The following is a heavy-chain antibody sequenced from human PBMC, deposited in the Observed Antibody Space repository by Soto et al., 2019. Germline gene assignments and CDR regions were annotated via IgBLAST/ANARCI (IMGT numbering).Heavy chain of an antibody. CDR1: GGTFSSYA. V-gene: IGHV1-69*13. Sequence: SVKVSCKASGGTFSSYAISWVRQAPGQGLEWMGGIIPIFGTANYAQKFQGRVTITADESTSTAYMELSSLRSEDTAVYYCARVFPYLVDGLADRTFDIWGQGTMVTVSS. J-gene: IGHJ3*02. D-gene: IGHD2-8*01. CDR2: IIPIFGTA. CDR3: ARVFPYLVDGLADRTFDI.